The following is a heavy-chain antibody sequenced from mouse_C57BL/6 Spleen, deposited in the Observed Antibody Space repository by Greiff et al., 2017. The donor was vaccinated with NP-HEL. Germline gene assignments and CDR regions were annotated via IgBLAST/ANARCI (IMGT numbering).Heavy chain of an antibody. D-gene: IGHD2-10*02. CDR1: GYTFTSYW. J-gene: IGHJ3*01. Sequence: QVQLQQPGAELVKPGASVKMSCKASGYTFTSYWITWVKQRPGQGLEWIGDIYPGSGSTNYNEKFKSKATLTVDTSSSTAYMQLSSLTSEDSAVYYCARAEDSSYCNYWFAYWGQGTLVTVSA. CDR3: ARAEDSSYCNYWFAY. V-gene: IGHV1-55*01. CDR2: IYPGSGST.